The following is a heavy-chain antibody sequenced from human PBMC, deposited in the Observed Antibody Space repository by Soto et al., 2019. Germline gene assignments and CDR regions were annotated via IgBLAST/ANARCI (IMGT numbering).Heavy chain of an antibody. D-gene: IGHD2-21*02. Sequence: GALRLSCAASGFTFSGSAMHWVRQASGKGLEWVGRIRSKANSYATVYDASVKGRFTISRDDSKNTAYLQMNSLKTEDTAVYYCTRHALQFCGGDCYLLPYFDLWGRGTLVTVSS. V-gene: IGHV3-73*01. CDR3: TRHALQFCGGDCYLLPYFDL. CDR2: IRSKANSYAT. J-gene: IGHJ2*01. CDR1: GFTFSGSA.